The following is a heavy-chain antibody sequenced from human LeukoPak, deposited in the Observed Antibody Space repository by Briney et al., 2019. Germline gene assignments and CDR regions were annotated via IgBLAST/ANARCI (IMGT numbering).Heavy chain of an antibody. V-gene: IGHV3-21*04. J-gene: IGHJ4*02. CDR1: GFTFSSYS. CDR3: AKDFIMITFGGVIGPYFDY. CDR2: ISSSSSYI. Sequence: GGSLRLSCAASGFTFSSYSMNWVRQAPGKGLEWVSSISSSSSYIYYADSVKGRFTISRDNAKNSLYLQMNSLRAEDTAVYYCAKDFIMITFGGVIGPYFDYWGQGTLVTVSS. D-gene: IGHD3-16*02.